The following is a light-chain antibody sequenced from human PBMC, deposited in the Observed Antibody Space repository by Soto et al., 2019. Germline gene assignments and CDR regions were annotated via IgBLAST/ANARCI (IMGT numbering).Light chain of an antibody. CDR2: GAT. V-gene: IGKV3-15*01. J-gene: IGKJ1*01. CDR3: QKYNGAPRT. CDR1: QSVSIL. Sequence: VVMTQSPATLSVSPCEIATLSCRASQSVSILLAWYQQKPGQAPRLLIHGATTRATGIPARFSGSGSGTDFTLTISSLQPEDFATYYCQKYNGAPRTFGQGTKVDIK.